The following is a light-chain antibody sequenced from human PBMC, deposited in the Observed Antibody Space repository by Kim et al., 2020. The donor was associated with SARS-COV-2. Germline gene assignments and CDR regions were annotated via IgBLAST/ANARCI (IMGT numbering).Light chain of an antibody. CDR1: SSDVGGYNY. Sequence: QSALTQPPSASGSPGQSVTISCTGTSSDVGGYNYVSWYQQHPGKAPKLMIYDVSKRPSGVPDRFSGSKSGNTASLTVSGLQAEGEADYYCSSYAGSNRVFGTVTNVTVL. CDR3: SSYAGSNRV. V-gene: IGLV2-8*01. CDR2: DVS. J-gene: IGLJ1*01.